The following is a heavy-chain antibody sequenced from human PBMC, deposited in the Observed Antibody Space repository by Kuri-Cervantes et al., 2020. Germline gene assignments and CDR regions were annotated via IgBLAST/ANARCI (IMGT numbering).Heavy chain of an antibody. Sequence: GGSLRLSCAASGFTFSSYWMSWVRQAPGKGLEWVANIKQDGSEKYYVDSVKGRFTISRDNAKNSLYLQMNSLRAEDTAVYYCARPPYCSGGSCYWYYFDYWGQGTLVTVSS. CDR3: ARPPYCSGGSCYWYYFDY. CDR2: IKQDGSEK. D-gene: IGHD2-15*01. CDR1: GFTFSSYW. J-gene: IGHJ4*02. V-gene: IGHV3-7*01.